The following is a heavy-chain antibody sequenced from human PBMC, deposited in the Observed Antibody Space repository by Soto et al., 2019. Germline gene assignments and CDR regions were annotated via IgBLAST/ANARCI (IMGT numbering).Heavy chain of an antibody. CDR2: IYYSGST. V-gene: IGHV4-61*01. J-gene: IGHJ4*02. D-gene: IGHD3-22*01. CDR3: ARTDYDSSSYYGYYFDY. Sequence: KPSETLSLTCTVSGGSVSSGSYYWSWIRQPPGKGLEWIGYIYYSGSTNYNPSLKSRVTISVDTSKNQFSLKLSSVTAADTAVYYCARTDYDSSSYYGYYFDYWGQGTLVTVSS. CDR1: GGSVSSGSYY.